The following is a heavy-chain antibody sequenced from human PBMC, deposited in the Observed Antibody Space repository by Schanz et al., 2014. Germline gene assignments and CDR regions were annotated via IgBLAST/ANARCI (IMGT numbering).Heavy chain of an antibody. CDR2: ISDSGTYT. Sequence: EVQLVESGVGLIQPGGSLRLSCAASGFTFDKYAMHWVRQAPGKGLEWLSYISDSGTYTNYADSVKGRFTISRDNAKSSLYLQMNSLRVEDTAVYYCAASSGWHPSTDYWGQGTLVTVSS. CDR1: GFTFDKYA. D-gene: IGHD6-19*01. CDR3: AASSGWHPSTDY. V-gene: IGHV3-21*05. J-gene: IGHJ4*02.